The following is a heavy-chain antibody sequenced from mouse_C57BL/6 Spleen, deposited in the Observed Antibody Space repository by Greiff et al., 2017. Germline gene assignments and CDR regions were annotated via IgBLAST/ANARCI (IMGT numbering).Heavy chain of an antibody. CDR1: GFSLTSYA. CDR3: ARNAYYSNHYAMDY. D-gene: IGHD2-5*01. V-gene: IGHV2-9-1*01. Sequence: VKLVESGPGLVAPSQSLSITCTVSGFSLTSYAISWVRQPPGKGLEWLGVIWTGGGTNYNSALKSRLSISKDNSKSQVFLKMNSLQTDDTARYYCARNAYYSNHYAMDYWGQGTSVTVSS. J-gene: IGHJ4*01. CDR2: IWTGGGT.